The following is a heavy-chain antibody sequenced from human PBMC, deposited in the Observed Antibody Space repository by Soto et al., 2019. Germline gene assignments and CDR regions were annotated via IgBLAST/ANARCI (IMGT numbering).Heavy chain of an antibody. V-gene: IGHV4-61*01. CDR1: GGSVSSDNYY. J-gene: IGHJ4*02. D-gene: IGHD3-9*01. CDR2: IFYSGNT. Sequence: SETLSLTCTVSGGSVSSDNYYWSWIRQPPGKKLEWIGYIFYSGNTYYNPSLKSRLTISVDTSKNRFSLKLSSVTAADTAVYYCARSFRRYFDFDSWGQGTLVTVSS. CDR3: ARSFRRYFDFDS.